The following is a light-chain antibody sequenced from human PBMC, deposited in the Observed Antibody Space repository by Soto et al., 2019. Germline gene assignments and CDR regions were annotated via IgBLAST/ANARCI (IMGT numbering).Light chain of an antibody. CDR1: QSISSW. J-gene: IGKJ1*01. Sequence: DIQMTQSPSTLSASVGDRVTITCRASQSISSWLAWYQQKPGKAPKLLIYDASSLESGVPSRFSGSGSGTEFTLTISSLQPDHFATYYCQQYNSYSWTFGQGTKVEIK. CDR3: QQYNSYSWT. CDR2: DAS. V-gene: IGKV1-5*01.